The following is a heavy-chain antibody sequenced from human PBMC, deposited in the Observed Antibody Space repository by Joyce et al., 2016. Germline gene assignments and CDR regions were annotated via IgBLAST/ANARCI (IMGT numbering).Heavy chain of an antibody. J-gene: IGHJ6*02. D-gene: IGHD1-26*01. CDR2: ISSDESSK. V-gene: IGHV3-74*01. CDR3: ARTGGSYYDYYYYGLDV. Sequence: EVQLVESGGGLVQPGGSLRLSCTASGFTFSSYWMHWVRQVSGKGLVWVSNISSDESSKSDADSVKGRFTISRDNAKNTLYLHMDSLRTEDTAVYYCARTGGSYYDYYYYGLDVWGQGTTVIVSS. CDR1: GFTFSSYW.